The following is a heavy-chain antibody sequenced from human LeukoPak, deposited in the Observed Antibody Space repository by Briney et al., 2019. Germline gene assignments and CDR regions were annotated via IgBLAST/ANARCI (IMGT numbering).Heavy chain of an antibody. D-gene: IGHD6-6*01. CDR3: ARGEGSSYPY. V-gene: IGHV1-8*03. Sequence: ASVKVSCKASGGTFSSYAISWVRQATGQGLEWMGWMNPNSGNTGYAQKFQGRVTITRNTSISTAYMELSSLRSEDTAVYYCARGEGSSYPYWGQGTLVTVSS. CDR2: MNPNSGNT. J-gene: IGHJ4*02. CDR1: GGTFSSYA.